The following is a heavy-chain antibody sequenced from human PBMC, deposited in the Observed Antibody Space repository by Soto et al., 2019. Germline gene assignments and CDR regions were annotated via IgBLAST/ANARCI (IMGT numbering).Heavy chain of an antibody. CDR2: IYYSGST. D-gene: IGHD2-21*01. CDR1: GGSISSSSYY. Sequence: SDTLSLTCTVSGGSISSSSYYWGWIRQPPGKGLEWIGSIYYSGSTYYNPSLKSRVTISADTSKNQFSLKLSSVTAADTAVYYCARLRIPYGMDVWGQGTTVTVSS. CDR3: ARLRIPYGMDV. J-gene: IGHJ6*02. V-gene: IGHV4-39*01.